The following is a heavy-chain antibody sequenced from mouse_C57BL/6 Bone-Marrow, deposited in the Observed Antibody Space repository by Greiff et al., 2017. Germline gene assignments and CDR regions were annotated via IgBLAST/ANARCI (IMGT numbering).Heavy chain of an antibody. Sequence: VQLQQSGAELMKPGASVKLSCKATGYTFTGYWIEWVKQRPGHGLEWIGEILPGSGSTNYNEKFKGKATFTADTSSTTAYMLLSSLTTEDSAIYYCARKSYYGSSYWYFDVWGTGTTVTVSS. CDR3: ARKSYYGSSYWYFDV. D-gene: IGHD1-1*01. CDR1: GYTFTGYW. J-gene: IGHJ1*03. V-gene: IGHV1-9*01. CDR2: ILPGSGST.